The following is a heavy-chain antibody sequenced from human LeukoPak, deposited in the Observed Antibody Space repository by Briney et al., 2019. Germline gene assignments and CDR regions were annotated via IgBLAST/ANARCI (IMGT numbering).Heavy chain of an antibody. CDR2: IGTASDT. Sequence: GGSLRLSCAASGFTFSSFDMHWVRQPTGQGLEWASTIGTASDTYYPGSVEGRFTLSRDNAKNSLYLQMNSLTAGDTAVYYCARGPPRGKYYYMDVCGKGTTVTVSS. J-gene: IGHJ6*03. CDR1: GFTFSSFD. D-gene: IGHD1-1*01. CDR3: ARGPPRGKYYYMDV. V-gene: IGHV3-13*01.